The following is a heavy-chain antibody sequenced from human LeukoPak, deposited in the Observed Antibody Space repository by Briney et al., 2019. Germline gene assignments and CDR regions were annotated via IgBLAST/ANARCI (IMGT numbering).Heavy chain of an antibody. CDR3: ARGGRVVTAPTVV. CDR1: GYTFTSYG. J-gene: IGHJ4*02. D-gene: IGHD2-21*02. V-gene: IGHV1-18*01. Sequence: ASVKVSCNASGYTFTSYGISWERQSPGQGLELMGWISAYNDNTNNAKKLQGRVTMTTDTSTSTAYMELRSLRSDETAVYYWARGGRVVTAPTVVWGQGNLVTVSS. CDR2: ISAYNDNT.